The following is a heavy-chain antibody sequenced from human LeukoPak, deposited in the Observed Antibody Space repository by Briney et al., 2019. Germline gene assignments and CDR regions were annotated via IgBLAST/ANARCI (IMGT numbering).Heavy chain of an antibody. V-gene: IGHV3-30-3*01. Sequence: PGGSLRLSCAASGFTFSSYAMHWVRQAPGKGLEWVAVISYDGSNKYYADSVKGRFTISRDNSKNTLYLQMNSLRAEDTAMYYCARESKGRYYFDYWGQGTLVTVSS. CDR3: ARESKGRYYFDY. D-gene: IGHD1-26*01. J-gene: IGHJ4*02. CDR2: ISYDGSNK. CDR1: GFTFSSYA.